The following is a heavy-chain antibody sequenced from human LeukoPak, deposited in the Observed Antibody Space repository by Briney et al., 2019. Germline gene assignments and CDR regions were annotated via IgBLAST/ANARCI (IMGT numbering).Heavy chain of an antibody. CDR1: GFTFSSYA. V-gene: IGHV3-30*04. D-gene: IGHD5-18*01. Sequence: GGSLRLSCAASGFTFSSYAMHWVRQAPGKGLEWVAVISYDGSNKYYADSVKGRFTISRDNSKNTLYLQMNSLRAEDTAVYYCARGYGYGYYYFDYWGQETLVTVSS. CDR3: ARGYGYGYYYFDY. J-gene: IGHJ4*02. CDR2: ISYDGSNK.